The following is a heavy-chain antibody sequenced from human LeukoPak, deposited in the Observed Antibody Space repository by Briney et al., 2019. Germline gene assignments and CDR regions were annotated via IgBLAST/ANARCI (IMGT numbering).Heavy chain of an antibody. J-gene: IGHJ4*02. CDR2: IIPILGTA. V-gene: IGHV1-69*05. D-gene: IGHD6-19*01. CDR3: ARGVRGWYFFDY. Sequence: GASVKVSCKASGGTFSSYAISWVRQAPGQGLEWMGGIIPILGTANYAQKFQGRVTITTDESTSTAYMELSSLRSEDTAVYYRARGVRGWYFFDYWGQGTLVTVSS. CDR1: GGTFSSYA.